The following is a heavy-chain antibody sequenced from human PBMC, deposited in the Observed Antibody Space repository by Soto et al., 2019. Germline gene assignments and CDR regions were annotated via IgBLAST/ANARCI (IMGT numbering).Heavy chain of an antibody. CDR3: ARDTYYDFWSGRTLYVMDV. CDR2: ISYDGSNK. CDR1: GFTFSSYA. D-gene: IGHD3-3*01. J-gene: IGHJ6*02. V-gene: IGHV3-30-3*01. Sequence: PGGSLRLSCAASGFTFSSYAMHWVRQAPGKGLEWVAVISYDGSNKYYADSVKGRFTISRDNSKNTLYLQMNSLRAEDTAVYYCARDTYYDFWSGRTLYVMDVWGQGTTVTVSS.